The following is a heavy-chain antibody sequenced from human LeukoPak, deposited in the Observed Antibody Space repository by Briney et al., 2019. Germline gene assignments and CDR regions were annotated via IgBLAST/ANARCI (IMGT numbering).Heavy chain of an antibody. V-gene: IGHV4-4*02. CDR1: GGSISSNW. CDR3: VGNGYYSVKY. CDR2: IYHNGDT. D-gene: IGHD3-22*01. J-gene: IGHJ4*02. Sequence: PSGTLSLTCAVSGGSISSNWWSWVRQSPGKGLEWIAEIYHNGDTNYNPSLKSRVTISVDQSKSQFSLELNSVTAADTAVYYCVGNGYYSVKYWGQGTLVTVSP.